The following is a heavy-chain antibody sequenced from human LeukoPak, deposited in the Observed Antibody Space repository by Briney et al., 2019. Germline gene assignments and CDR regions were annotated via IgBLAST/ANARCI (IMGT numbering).Heavy chain of an antibody. J-gene: IGHJ3*02. CDR1: GGSISSGSYY. CDR2: VYYGGST. V-gene: IGHV4-31*11. Sequence: SETLSLTCAVSGGSISSGSYYWGWIRQHPGKGLEWVGSVYYGGSTYYNPSLKSRLTISKDTSKKQFSLKLSSVTAADTAVYFCATSRNVDQFDIWGQGTMVTVSS. D-gene: IGHD3/OR15-3a*01. CDR3: ATSRNVDQFDI.